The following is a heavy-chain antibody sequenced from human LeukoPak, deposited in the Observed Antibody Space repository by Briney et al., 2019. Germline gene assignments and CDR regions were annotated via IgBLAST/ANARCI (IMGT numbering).Heavy chain of an antibody. Sequence: GGSLKISCKGSGYIFTRYWIGWVRQMPGKGLEGMGIIYPCDSDTRYSASFEGQVTISADKPTSTAYLQWRSLKASDTAIYYSARRDNVHHVVATNWFDPCGQGTVVTVSS. CDR2: IYPCDSDT. CDR1: GYIFTRYW. CDR3: ARRDNVHHVVATNWFDP. J-gene: IGHJ5*02. D-gene: IGHD2-15*01. V-gene: IGHV5-51*01.